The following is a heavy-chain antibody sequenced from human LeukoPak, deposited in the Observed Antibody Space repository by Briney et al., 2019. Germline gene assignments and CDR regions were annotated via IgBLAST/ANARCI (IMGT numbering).Heavy chain of an antibody. CDR2: LYSDGNT. Sequence: LSGGSLRLSCAASGFTVITNDMTWVRQAPGKGLEWVSVLYSDGNTKYADSVQGRFTISRENSKNTLYLEMNSLSPDDTAVYYCARGVEPLAANTLAYWGQGTLVTVSS. D-gene: IGHD1-14*01. CDR1: GFTVITND. V-gene: IGHV3-53*01. J-gene: IGHJ4*02. CDR3: ARGVEPLAANTLAY.